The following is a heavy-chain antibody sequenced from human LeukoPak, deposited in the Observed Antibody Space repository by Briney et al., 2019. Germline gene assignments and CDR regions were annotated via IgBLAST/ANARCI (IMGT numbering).Heavy chain of an antibody. CDR2: ISASGSTI. CDR3: ARDCGGRCYSGFDY. J-gene: IGHJ4*02. D-gene: IGHD2-21*02. CDR1: GFTFSDYY. V-gene: IGHV3-11*04. Sequence: TGGSLRLSCAASGFTFSDYYMAWIRQAPGKGLEYISHISASGSTIHYGDSVKGRFTIFRDDARNSVYLQMTSLRAEDTATYFCARDCGGRCYSGFDYWGQGALVTVSS.